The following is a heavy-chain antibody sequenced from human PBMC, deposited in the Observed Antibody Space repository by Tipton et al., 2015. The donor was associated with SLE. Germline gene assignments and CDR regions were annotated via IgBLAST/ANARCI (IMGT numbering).Heavy chain of an antibody. D-gene: IGHD2-2*01. V-gene: IGHV3-30*04. CDR2: ISYDGSNK. J-gene: IGHJ4*02. Sequence: RSLRLSCAASGFTFSSYAMHWVRQAPGKGLEWVAVISYDGSNKYYADSVKGRFTISRDNSKNTLYLQMNNLRAEDTAVYYCASGYVPAAVDYWGQGTLVTVSS. CDR1: GFTFSSYA. CDR3: ASGYVPAAVDY.